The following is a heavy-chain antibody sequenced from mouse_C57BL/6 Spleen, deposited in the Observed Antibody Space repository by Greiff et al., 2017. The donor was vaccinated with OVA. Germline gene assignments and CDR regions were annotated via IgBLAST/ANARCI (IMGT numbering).Heavy chain of an antibody. D-gene: IGHD1-1*01. V-gene: IGHV1-64*01. CDR2: IHPNSGST. CDR1: GYTFTSYW. Sequence: VQLQQPGAELVKPGASVKLSCKASGYTFTSYWMHWVKQRPGQGLEWIGMIHPNSGSTNYNEKFKSKATLTVDKSSSTAYMQLSSLTSEDSAVYYCARAHYYGSSVDYWGQGTSVTVSS. CDR3: ARAHYYGSSVDY. J-gene: IGHJ4*01.